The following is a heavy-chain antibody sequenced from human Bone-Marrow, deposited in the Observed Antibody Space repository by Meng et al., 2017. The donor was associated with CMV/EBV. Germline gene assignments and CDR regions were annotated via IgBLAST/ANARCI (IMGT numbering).Heavy chain of an antibody. Sequence: GGSLRLSCAASGFTFSSYEMNWVRQAPGKGLEWVSYIRSSGSIIYYADSVKGRFTISRDNAKNSLYLQMNSLRAEDTAVYYCARDRLRTPYQLLLYYYGMDVWGQGTTVTVSS. CDR3: ARDRLRTPYQLLLYYYGMDV. J-gene: IGHJ6*02. CDR2: IRSSGSII. CDR1: GFTFSSYE. D-gene: IGHD2-2*01. V-gene: IGHV3-48*03.